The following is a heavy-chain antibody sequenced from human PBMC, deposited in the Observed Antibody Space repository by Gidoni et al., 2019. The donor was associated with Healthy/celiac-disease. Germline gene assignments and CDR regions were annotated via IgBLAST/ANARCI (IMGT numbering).Heavy chain of an antibody. CDR2: SIPILGTA. CDR3: ARRRYYDSSGYYYYFDY. D-gene: IGHD3-22*01. Sequence: QVQLVQSGAEVKKPGSSVKVSCKASGGTFSSYAISWVRQAPGQGLEWMGGSIPILGTANYAQKFQGRVTITADKSTSTAYMELSSLRSEYTAVYYCARRRYYDSSGYYYYFDYWGQGTLVTVSS. CDR1: GGTFSSYA. V-gene: IGHV1-69*06. J-gene: IGHJ4*02.